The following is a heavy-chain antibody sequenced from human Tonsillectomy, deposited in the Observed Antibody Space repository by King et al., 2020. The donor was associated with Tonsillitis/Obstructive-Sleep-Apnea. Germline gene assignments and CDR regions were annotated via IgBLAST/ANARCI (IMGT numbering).Heavy chain of an antibody. CDR2: IYYSGST. CDR3: AEGSVIFYFDY. V-gene: IGHV4-39*01. CDR1: GGSISSNNYF. Sequence: QLQESGPGLVKPSETLSLTCTVSGGSISSNNYFWGWIRQPPGKGLEWIGSIYYSGSTYYNPSLKSRVTISVDTSKNQFSLKLTSVTAADTAVYYCAEGSVIFYFDYWGQGTLVTVSS. J-gene: IGHJ4*02.